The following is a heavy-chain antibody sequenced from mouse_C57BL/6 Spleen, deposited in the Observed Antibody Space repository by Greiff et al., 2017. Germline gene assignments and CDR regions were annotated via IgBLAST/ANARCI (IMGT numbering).Heavy chain of an antibody. V-gene: IGHV5-4*03. D-gene: IGHD1-1*01. J-gene: IGHJ1*03. Sequence: EVKLMESGGGLVKPGGSLKLSCAASGFTFSSYAMSWVRQTPEKRLEWVATISDGGSYTYYPDNVKGRFTISRDNAKNNLYLQMSHLKSEDTAMYYCARVYGSSYAWYFDVWGTGTTVTVSS. CDR3: ARVYGSSYAWYFDV. CDR2: ISDGGSYT. CDR1: GFTFSSYA.